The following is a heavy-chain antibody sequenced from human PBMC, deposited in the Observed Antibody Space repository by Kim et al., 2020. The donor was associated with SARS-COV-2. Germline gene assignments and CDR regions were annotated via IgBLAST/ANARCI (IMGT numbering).Heavy chain of an antibody. CDR3: ARMDYGGNSGDY. V-gene: IGHV5-51*01. J-gene: IGHJ4*02. D-gene: IGHD4-17*01. Sequence: YSPTFQGKVTISADKSISAAYLQWSSLKASDTAMYYCARMDYGGNSGDYWGQGTLVTVSS.